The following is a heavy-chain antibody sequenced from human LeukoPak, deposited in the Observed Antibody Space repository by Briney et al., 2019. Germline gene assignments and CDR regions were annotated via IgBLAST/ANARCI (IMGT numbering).Heavy chain of an antibody. J-gene: IGHJ5*02. CDR3: ARDGVGWFDP. Sequence: SETLSLTCTVSGGSISSSSYCWGWIRQPPGKGLEWIGSIYYSGSTYYNPSLKSRVTISVDTSKNQFSLKLSSVTAADTAVYYCARDGVGWFDPWGQGTLVTVSS. CDR2: IYYSGST. CDR1: GGSISSSSYC. V-gene: IGHV4-39*07. D-gene: IGHD3-10*01.